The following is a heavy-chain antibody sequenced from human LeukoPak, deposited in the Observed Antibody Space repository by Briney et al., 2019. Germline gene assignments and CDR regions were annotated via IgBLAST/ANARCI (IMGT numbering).Heavy chain of an antibody. Sequence: SETLSLTCTVSGGSISSYYWSWIRQPAGKGLEWIGRIYTSGSTNYNPSLKSRVSMSVDTSKNQFSLKLTSVTAADTAVYFCARDGADVYGRAFDYWGQGTLVSVSS. CDR3: ARDGADVYGRAFDY. V-gene: IGHV4-4*07. CDR1: GGSISSYY. J-gene: IGHJ4*02. CDR2: IYTSGST. D-gene: IGHD3-10*01.